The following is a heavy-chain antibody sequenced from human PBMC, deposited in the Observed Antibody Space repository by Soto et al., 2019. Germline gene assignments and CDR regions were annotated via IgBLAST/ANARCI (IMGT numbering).Heavy chain of an antibody. V-gene: IGHV1-69*06. CDR2: IIPIFGTA. J-gene: IGHJ3*02. CDR3: ARSPRVPYRGAFDI. CDR1: GGTFSSYA. Sequence: QVQLVQSVAEVKKPGSSVKVSCKASGGTFSSYAISWVRQAPGQGLEWMGGIIPIFGTANYAQKFQGRVTITADKSTSTAYMELGSLRSEDTAGYYCARSPRVPYRGAFDIGGQGTMVTGSS. D-gene: IGHD4-4*01.